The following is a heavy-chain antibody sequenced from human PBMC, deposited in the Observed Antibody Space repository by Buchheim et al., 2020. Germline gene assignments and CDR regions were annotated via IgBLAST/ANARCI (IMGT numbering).Heavy chain of an antibody. Sequence: QVQLVQSGAEVKKPGASVKVSCKASGYTFTNYDINWVRQATGQGLEWMGWMNPNNGNTGYAQKFQGRVTMSRNTSISTAYIEVNSLTSDDPAVYYCASLYGGKSLGVYWGQGTL. CDR3: ASLYGGKSLGVY. CDR1: GYTFTNYD. CDR2: MNPNNGNT. D-gene: IGHD4-23*01. V-gene: IGHV1-8*01. J-gene: IGHJ4*02.